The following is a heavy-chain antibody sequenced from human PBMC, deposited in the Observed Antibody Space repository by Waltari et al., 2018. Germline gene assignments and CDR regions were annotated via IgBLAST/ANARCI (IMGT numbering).Heavy chain of an antibody. CDR1: GFTFGNYW. J-gene: IGHJ5*02. D-gene: IGHD1-7*01. CDR2: INQDGSTK. Sequence: EVQLVESGGGLVQPGRSLRLACTASGFTFGNYWMSWVRQAPGKGLEWVANINQDGSTKNSMDSVKGRFTISRDNADNSLYLQLNSLRAEDTAFYYCARVVSRTRQFDPWGQGTLVTVSP. V-gene: IGHV3-7*04. CDR3: ARVVSRTRQFDP.